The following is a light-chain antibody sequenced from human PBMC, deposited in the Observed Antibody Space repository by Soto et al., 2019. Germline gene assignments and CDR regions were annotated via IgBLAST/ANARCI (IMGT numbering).Light chain of an antibody. V-gene: IGLV2-14*01. Sequence: QSALTQPASVSGSPGQSITISCTGTSSDVGGYNYVSWYQQHPGKAPKLLIYEVSNRPSGVSNRFSGSKSGNTASLTISGLQAEDDADYYCSSYTSRSTHWVFGGGTKLTVL. CDR2: EVS. CDR1: SSDVGGYNY. J-gene: IGLJ3*02. CDR3: SSYTSRSTHWV.